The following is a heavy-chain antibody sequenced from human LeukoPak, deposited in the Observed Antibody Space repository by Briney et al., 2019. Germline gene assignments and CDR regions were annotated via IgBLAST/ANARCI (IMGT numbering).Heavy chain of an antibody. V-gene: IGHV1-2*06. CDR3: ARARSIAARSFFDY. CDR2: INPNSGGT. J-gene: IGHJ4*02. CDR1: GYTFTGYF. Sequence: ASVKVSCKAFGYTFTGYFMHWVRQAPGQGLEWMGRINPNSGGTNFAQKFQGRVTMTRDTSIGTAYMVLSRLRSDDTAVYYCARARSIAARSFFDYWGQGTLVTVSS. D-gene: IGHD6-6*01.